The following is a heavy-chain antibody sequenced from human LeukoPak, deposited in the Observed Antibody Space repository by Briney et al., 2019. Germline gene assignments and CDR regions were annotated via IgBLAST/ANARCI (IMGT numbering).Heavy chain of an antibody. Sequence: ASVKVSCKASGYTFTGYYMHWVRQAPGQGLEWMGWINPNSGGTNYAQKFQGRVTMTRDTSISTAYMELSRLRSDDTAVYYCARDYRKGRYYDILTGYPDYWGQGTLVTVSS. V-gene: IGHV1-2*02. CDR1: GYTFTGYY. J-gene: IGHJ4*02. CDR3: ARDYRKGRYYDILTGYPDY. CDR2: INPNSGGT. D-gene: IGHD3-9*01.